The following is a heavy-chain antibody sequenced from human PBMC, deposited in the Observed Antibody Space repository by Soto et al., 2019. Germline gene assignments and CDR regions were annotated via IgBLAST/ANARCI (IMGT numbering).Heavy chain of an antibody. D-gene: IGHD3-9*01. J-gene: IGHJ4*01. V-gene: IGHV4-39*01. CDR1: GGSISSSSYY. CDR3: ARLPTIREVAPPRDYFDY. Sequence: SETLSLTCTVSGGSISSSSYYWGWIRQPPGKGLEWIGSIYYSGSTYYNPSLKSRVTISVDTSKNQFSLKLSSVTAADTAVYYCARLPTIREVAPPRDYFDYWG. CDR2: IYYSGST.